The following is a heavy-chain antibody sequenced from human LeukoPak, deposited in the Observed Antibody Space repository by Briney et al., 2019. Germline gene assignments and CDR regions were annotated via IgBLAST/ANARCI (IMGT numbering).Heavy chain of an antibody. J-gene: IGHJ4*02. CDR2: IIPIFGTA. D-gene: IGHD3-9*01. Sequence: SVKVSCKASGGTFSSYAISWVRQAPGQGLEWMEGIIPIFGTANYAQKFQGRVAITADESTSTAYMELSSLRSEDTAVYYCARQVLRYFDWLTYFDYWGQGTLVTVSS. CDR1: GGTFSSYA. V-gene: IGHV1-69*13. CDR3: ARQVLRYFDWLTYFDY.